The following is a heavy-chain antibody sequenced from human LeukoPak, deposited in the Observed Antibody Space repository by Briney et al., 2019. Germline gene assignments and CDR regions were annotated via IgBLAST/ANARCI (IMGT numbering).Heavy chain of an antibody. Sequence: GGSLRLSRTVSGSTFNSHSMNWVRQAPGKGLEWISYISSRGSAVYSAVSVKGRFTISRDNANNSLFLQMNSLRDEDTAVYYCAGVVLGYCSGGSCPGGYYYYMDVWGKGTSVTVSS. CDR1: GSTFNSHS. D-gene: IGHD2-15*01. J-gene: IGHJ6*03. CDR2: ISSRGSAV. V-gene: IGHV3-48*02. CDR3: AGVVLGYCSGGSCPGGYYYYMDV.